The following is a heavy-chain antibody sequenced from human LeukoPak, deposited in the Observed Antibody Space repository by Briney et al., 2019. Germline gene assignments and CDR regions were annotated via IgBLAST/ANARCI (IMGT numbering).Heavy chain of an antibody. CDR3: ARAPWFGDPLDY. D-gene: IGHD3-10*01. J-gene: IGHJ4*02. CDR1: GGSFSGYY. Sequence: PSETLSLTCAVYGGSFSGYYWSWIRQPPGKGLEWIGEINHSGSTNYNPSLKSRVTISVDTSKNQFSLKLSSVTAADTAIYYCARAPWFGDPLDYWGQGTLATVSS. V-gene: IGHV4-34*01. CDR2: INHSGST.